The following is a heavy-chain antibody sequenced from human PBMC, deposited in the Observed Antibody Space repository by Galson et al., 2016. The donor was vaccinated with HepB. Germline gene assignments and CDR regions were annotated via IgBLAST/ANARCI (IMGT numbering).Heavy chain of an antibody. J-gene: IGHJ4*02. CDR1: GGSFSTSP. CDR2: ISAYNGNT. CDR3: AKVTAGQRWGNVLDF. V-gene: IGHV1-18*01. D-gene: IGHD3/OR15-3a*01. Sequence: SVKVSCKASGGSFSTSPISWVRQAPGQGLEWMAWISAYNGNTYYAQNLQGRVTMTTDTSTNTAFMEQRSRRSADTAVYYCAKVTAGQRWGNVLDFWGQGTLVTVSS.